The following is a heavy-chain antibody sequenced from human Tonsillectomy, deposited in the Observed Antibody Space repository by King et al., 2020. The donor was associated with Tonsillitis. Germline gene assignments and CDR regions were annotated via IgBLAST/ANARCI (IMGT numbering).Heavy chain of an antibody. Sequence: VQLVQSGAEVKKPGASVKVSCKASGYTFTRYDINWVRQATGQGLEWMGWMNPNSGNTGYAQKFQGRVTMTRNTSISTAYMELRSLRSEDTAVYYCARAPSVTEYYYYYYGMDVWGQGTTVTVSS. CDR2: MNPNSGNT. D-gene: IGHD4-17*01. J-gene: IGHJ6*02. CDR3: ARAPSVTEYYYYYYGMDV. V-gene: IGHV1-8*01. CDR1: GYTFTRYD.